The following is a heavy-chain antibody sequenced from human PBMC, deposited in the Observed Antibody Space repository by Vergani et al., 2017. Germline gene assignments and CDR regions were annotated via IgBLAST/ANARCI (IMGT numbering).Heavy chain of an antibody. CDR2: ISYDGTQK. J-gene: IGHJ1*01. Sequence: QVHLVESGGGVVQPGRSLRLSCVVPGFTSSYYGMHWVRQAPGKGLEWVAVISYDGTQKYYADSVKGRFTISRDNTKSTLYLQMNSLRTEDTAVYYCATKSCGTTGRRIGDFGEWGQGTLVTVSS. CDR1: GFTSSYYG. CDR3: ATKSCGTTGRRIGDFGE. D-gene: IGHD1-1*01. V-gene: IGHV3-30*03.